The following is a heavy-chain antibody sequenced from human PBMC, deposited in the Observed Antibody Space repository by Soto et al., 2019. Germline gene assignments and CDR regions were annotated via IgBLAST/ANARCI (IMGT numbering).Heavy chain of an antibody. V-gene: IGHV5-51*01. CDR3: AREYSLAVVAPGY. D-gene: IGHD3-22*01. CDR2: IYPDDSDI. CDR1: GYSFTRYW. J-gene: IGHJ4*02. Sequence: VESLKNSCKGSGYSFTRYWSSWVLKGPGKGLEWMGIIYPDDSDIKYSPSFQGQVTISADNSKNTLYLQMNSLRREDTSVYYCAREYSLAVVAPGYWGQGILVTVSS.